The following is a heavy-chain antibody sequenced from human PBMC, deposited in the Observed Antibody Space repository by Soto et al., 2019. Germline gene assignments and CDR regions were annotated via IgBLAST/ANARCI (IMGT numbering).Heavy chain of an antibody. CDR2: ISSSSSTI. Sequence: HPGGSLRLSCAASGFTFSSYSMNWVRQAPGKGLEWVSYISSSSSTIYYADSVKGRFTISRDNAKNTLYLQMNSPRDEDTALYYCARGSGTTAYFDSWGQGTLVTVSS. D-gene: IGHD1-1*01. J-gene: IGHJ4*02. V-gene: IGHV3-48*02. CDR1: GFTFSSYS. CDR3: ARGSGTTAYFDS.